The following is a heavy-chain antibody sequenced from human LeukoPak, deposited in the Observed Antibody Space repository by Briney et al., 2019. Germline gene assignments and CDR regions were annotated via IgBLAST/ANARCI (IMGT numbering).Heavy chain of an antibody. D-gene: IGHD4-17*01. J-gene: IGHJ4*02. CDR1: GYTFTSYG. V-gene: IGHV1-69*06. CDR3: ARDEDYGIFVNVDY. CDR2: IIPIFGTA. Sequence: GASVKVSCKASGYTFTSYGISWVRQAPGQGLEWMGGIIPIFGTANYAQKFQGRVTITADKSTSTAYMELRSLRSDDTAVYYCARDEDYGIFVNVDYWGQGTLVTVSS.